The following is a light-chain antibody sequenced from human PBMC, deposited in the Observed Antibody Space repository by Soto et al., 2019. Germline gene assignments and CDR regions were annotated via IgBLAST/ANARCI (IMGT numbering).Light chain of an antibody. CDR3: HHYVSSPPLT. CDR2: GAS. Sequence: EIVLTQSPGTLPLSPGERATLSCRASQSVSSSYLAWYQQKPGQAPRLLIYGASSRATGIPDRFSGSGSGTDFTLTISRLEPFDFSVYYCHHYVSSPPLTFAGGLNVDIK. CDR1: QSVSSSY. J-gene: IGKJ4*01. V-gene: IGKV3-20*01.